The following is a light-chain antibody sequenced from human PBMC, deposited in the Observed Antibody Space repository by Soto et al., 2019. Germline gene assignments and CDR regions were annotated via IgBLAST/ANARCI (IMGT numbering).Light chain of an antibody. V-gene: IGLV2-11*01. J-gene: IGLJ1*01. CDR3: CSYAGTYTYV. CDR2: DVN. Sequence: QSVVTQPRSMSGSPGQTVTISCTGTNINIGFYNFVSWYQQHPDKAPHLVIYDVNKRPSGVPDRFSGSKSGNTASLTISGLQADDEADYYCCSYAGTYTYVFGIGTKVTVL. CDR1: NINIGFYNF.